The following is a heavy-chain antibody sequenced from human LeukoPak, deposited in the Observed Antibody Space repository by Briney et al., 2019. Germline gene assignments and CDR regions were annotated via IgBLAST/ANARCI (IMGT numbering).Heavy chain of an antibody. V-gene: IGHV5-51*01. Sequence: GESLKISCKGSGYIFTSYWIGWVRQLPGKGLEWMGIIYPGDSDTRYSPSFQGQVTISADKSISTAYLQWSSLKASDTAMYYCARGGLAYCGGDCYGYFDYWGQGTLVTVSS. J-gene: IGHJ4*02. CDR1: GYIFTSYW. CDR3: ARGGLAYCGGDCYGYFDY. CDR2: IYPGDSDT. D-gene: IGHD2-21*02.